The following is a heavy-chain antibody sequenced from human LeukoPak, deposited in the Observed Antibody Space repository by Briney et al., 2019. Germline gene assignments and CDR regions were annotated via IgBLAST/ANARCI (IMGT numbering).Heavy chain of an antibody. J-gene: IGHJ4*02. V-gene: IGHV3-23*01. CDR2: IRGSGGGT. D-gene: IGHD2-21*02. CDR3: VKARMPHCGTDCLES. CDR1: GFTFNNYG. Sequence: GESLRLSCAASGFTFNNYGMSWVRQAPGKGLEWVSVIRGSGGGTYYADSVKGRFTISRDNSKNTVYLQMNSLRAEDTAVYYCVKARMPHCGTDCLESWGQGTLVTVSS.